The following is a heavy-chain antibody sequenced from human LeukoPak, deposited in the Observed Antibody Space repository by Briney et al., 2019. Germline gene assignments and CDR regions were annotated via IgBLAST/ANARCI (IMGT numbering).Heavy chain of an antibody. CDR2: INGAGSAT. CDR1: GFTFSNYA. V-gene: IGHV3-23*01. Sequence: GGSLRLSCAASGFTFSNYAMSWVRQAPGKGLEWVSVINGAGSATYYADSVKGRFAISRDNSKSTLHLHINSLRAEHTAVYYCASAPGSLVSIAARPYHSDSWGQGTLVTVSS. CDR3: ASAPGSLVSIAARPYHSDS. J-gene: IGHJ4*02. D-gene: IGHD6-6*01.